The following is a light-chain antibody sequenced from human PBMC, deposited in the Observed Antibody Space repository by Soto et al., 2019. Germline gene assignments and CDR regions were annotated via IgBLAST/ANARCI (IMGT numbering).Light chain of an antibody. Sequence: IQMTQSPSTLSASVGDRVSITCRASQTISFWLAWYQQKPGKAPKLLIYDASSLESGGPSRFRGSGSGTEFTLTISSLQPDDFATYYCQQYHSSPYTFGQGTKLEIQ. CDR2: DAS. V-gene: IGKV1-5*01. J-gene: IGKJ2*01. CDR3: QQYHSSPYT. CDR1: QTISFW.